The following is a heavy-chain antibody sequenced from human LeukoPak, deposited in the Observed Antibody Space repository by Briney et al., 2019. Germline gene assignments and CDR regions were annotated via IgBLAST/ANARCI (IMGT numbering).Heavy chain of an antibody. J-gene: IGHJ4*02. V-gene: IGHV4-59*08. CDR3: ARHEGRDGYNGYFAY. CDR2: IYYSGTT. D-gene: IGHD5-24*01. Sequence: SETLSLTCTVSGGSISLYYWSWIRQPPGKGLEWIGDIYYSGTTNYNPSHKSRVTISVDTFKNLFSLRLPSVTAADTAVYYCARHEGRDGYNGYFAYWGQGTLVTVSS. CDR1: GGSISLYY.